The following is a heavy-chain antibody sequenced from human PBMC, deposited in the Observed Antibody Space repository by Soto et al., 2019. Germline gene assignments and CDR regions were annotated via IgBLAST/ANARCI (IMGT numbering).Heavy chain of an antibody. D-gene: IGHD6-13*01. CDR1: GDSFSSYA. V-gene: IGHV1-69*01. Sequence: QVQLVQSGAELKKPGSSVRVSCKIPGDSFSSYAISWVRQAPGEGLEWVGGIIPIFETANYAQKFQGRVTITAVESTTTAYMEVTRLRPEDTAIFYCAASDSSSWQHDYWGQGTLITVSS. CDR2: IIPIFETA. J-gene: IGHJ4*02. CDR3: AASDSSSWQHDY.